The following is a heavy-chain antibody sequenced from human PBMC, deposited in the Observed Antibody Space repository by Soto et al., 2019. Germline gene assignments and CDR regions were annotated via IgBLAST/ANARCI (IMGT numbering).Heavy chain of an antibody. CDR1: GFTFSNYG. CDR3: AKDRYYGPPYDY. D-gene: IGHD3-10*01. CDR2: ISYDGSNK. V-gene: IGHV3-30*18. J-gene: IGHJ4*02. Sequence: GGSLRLSCAASGFTFSNYGMHRVRQAPGKGLEWVALISYDGSNKYYADSVKGRFTISRDNSKNTLYLQMNSLRAEDTAVYYCAKDRYYGPPYDYWGQGTLVTVSS.